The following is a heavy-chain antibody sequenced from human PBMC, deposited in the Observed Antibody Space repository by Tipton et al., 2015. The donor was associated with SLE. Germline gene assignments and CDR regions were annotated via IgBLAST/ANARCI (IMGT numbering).Heavy chain of an antibody. V-gene: IGHV4-34*01. CDR2: ITPSGST. D-gene: IGHD3-10*01. Sequence: TLSLTCAVYGGSFNGYYWSWIRQPPGKGLEWIGEITPSGSTNCNPSLKSRVTLSVDPSKSQFSLDLTSVTAADTAVYYCARRGLAYYYGSGRALDIWGQGTMVTVSS. J-gene: IGHJ3*02. CDR3: ARRGLAYYYGSGRALDI. CDR1: GGSFNGYY.